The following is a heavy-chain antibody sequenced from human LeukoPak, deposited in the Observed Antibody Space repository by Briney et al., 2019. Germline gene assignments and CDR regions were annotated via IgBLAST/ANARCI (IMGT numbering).Heavy chain of an antibody. CDR3: AKEGYCSGDCSRWFDP. V-gene: IGHV3-23*01. D-gene: IGHD2-21*02. CDR1: GLPFSNSA. J-gene: IGHJ5*02. Sequence: GGSLRLSCAASGLPFSNSAMRWVRQAPGRGLEWVSSFSGPGERTYYADSVRGRFTISRDNSNNTLYLQMSSLRVEDTAVYYCAKEGYCSGDCSRWFDPWGQGTLVTVSS. CDR2: FSGPGERT.